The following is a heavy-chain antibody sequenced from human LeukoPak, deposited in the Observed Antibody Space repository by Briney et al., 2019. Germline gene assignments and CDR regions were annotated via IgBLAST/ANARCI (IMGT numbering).Heavy chain of an antibody. Sequence: PGRSLRLSCEASGFSFSDYGMHWVRQAPGKGLECVALISNDGTNRFYVDPVKGRFTISRDNSKNTLYLQMDSLRTEDTAVYYCARDWARGNSYYVDYWSQGTLVTVSS. V-gene: IGHV3-30*03. CDR2: ISNDGTNR. CDR3: ARDWARGNSYYVDY. D-gene: IGHD4-23*01. CDR1: GFSFSDYG. J-gene: IGHJ4*02.